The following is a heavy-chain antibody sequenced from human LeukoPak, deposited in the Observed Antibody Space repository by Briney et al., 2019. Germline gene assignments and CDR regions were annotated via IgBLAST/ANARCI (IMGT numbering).Heavy chain of an antibody. V-gene: IGHV1-2*02. D-gene: IGHD3-22*01. J-gene: IGHJ1*01. CDR1: GYTFTGYY. Sequence: ASVKVSCKASGYTFTGYYMHWVRQAPGQGLEWMGWINPNSGGTNYAQKFQGRVTMTRDTSISTAYMELSRLRSDDTAVYYCARGYYDSSDYEYFQHWGQGTLVTVSS. CDR2: INPNSGGT. CDR3: ARGYYDSSDYEYFQH.